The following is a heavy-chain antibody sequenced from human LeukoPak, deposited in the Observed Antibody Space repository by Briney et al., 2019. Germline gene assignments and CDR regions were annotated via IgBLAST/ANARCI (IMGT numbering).Heavy chain of an antibody. CDR1: GGSLSPYY. CDR2: ISYSGST. J-gene: IGHJ2*01. Sequence: SETLSLTCTVSGGSLSPYYWSWIRQSPGKGLEWIGYISYSGSTNSHPSLKSRVTISVDMSKPQFYLELSSVTAADTAVYYCARVRTGYSSSWYQTWYFDLWGRGTLVTVSS. V-gene: IGHV4-59*01. CDR3: ARVRTGYSSSWYQTWYFDL. D-gene: IGHD6-13*01.